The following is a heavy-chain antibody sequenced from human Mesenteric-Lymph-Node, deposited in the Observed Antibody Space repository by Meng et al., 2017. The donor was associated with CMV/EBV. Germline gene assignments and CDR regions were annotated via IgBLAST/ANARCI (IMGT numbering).Heavy chain of an antibody. Sequence: SETLSLTCTVSGGSVRSGSFYWSWIRQPPGKGLEWIGYIYYNGDTTYNPSLKSRVTMSLDTSKNQFSLNLTSVTAADTALYYCARAGATGTYFFLGLVVWGQGAQVTV. J-gene: IGHJ4*02. CDR3: ARAGATGTYFFLGLVV. V-gene: IGHV4-61*01. D-gene: IGHD4-17*01. CDR2: IYYNGDT. CDR1: GGSVRSGSFY.